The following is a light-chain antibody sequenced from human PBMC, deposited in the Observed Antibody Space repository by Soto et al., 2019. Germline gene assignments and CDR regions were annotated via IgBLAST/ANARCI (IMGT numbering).Light chain of an antibody. J-gene: IGKJ5*01. CDR3: QQYGSSPPT. CDR2: GAS. Sequence: EIVLTQSPATLSSFPGDRVTLSCRASQSVSSSYLAWYQQKPGQAPRLLIYGASSRATGIPDRFSGSGSGTDFTLTISRLEPEDFAVYYCQQYGSSPPTFGQGTRLEIK. CDR1: QSVSSSY. V-gene: IGKV3-20*01.